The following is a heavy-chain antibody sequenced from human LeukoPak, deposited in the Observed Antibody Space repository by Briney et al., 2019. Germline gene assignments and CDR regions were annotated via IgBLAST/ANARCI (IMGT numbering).Heavy chain of an antibody. J-gene: IGHJ3*02. D-gene: IGHD3-10*01. V-gene: IGHV4-4*07. CDR1: GGSIGSYY. CDR2: IYTSGST. Sequence: PSETLSLTCTVSGGSIGSYYWSWIRQPAGKGLEWIGRIYTSGSTNYNPSLKSRVTMSVDTSKNQFSLKLSSVTAADTAVYYCARVTPYYPSDAFDIWGQGTMVTVSS. CDR3: ARVTPYYPSDAFDI.